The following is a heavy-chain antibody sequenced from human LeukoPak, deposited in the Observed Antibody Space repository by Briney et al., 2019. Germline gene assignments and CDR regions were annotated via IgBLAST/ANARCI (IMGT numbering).Heavy chain of an antibody. J-gene: IGHJ4*02. Sequence: GGSLRLSCAASGFTFSSYAMSWVRQAPGKGLEGVSGISDSGGRTVYTDSVKGRFTISRDNSKNTLYLQMNSLRAEDTAIYYCAKGRGGNIWYYFDYWGQGTLVTVSS. CDR2: ISDSGGRT. CDR3: AKGRGGNIWYYFDY. V-gene: IGHV3-23*01. D-gene: IGHD6-13*01. CDR1: GFTFSSYA.